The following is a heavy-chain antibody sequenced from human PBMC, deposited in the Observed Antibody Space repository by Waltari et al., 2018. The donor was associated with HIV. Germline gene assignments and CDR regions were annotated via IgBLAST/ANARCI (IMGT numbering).Heavy chain of an antibody. Sequence: EVPLFESGGGVIEPGGSLRRACGGSGSIILSYAVGWVRRAPGEGLEWVSGISGSGNSTYYAGSVKGRFIISRDNSKNTVFLQMNSLRAEDKAVYYCAKGDCNSPSCPFDFWGQVTLVTVSS. CDR1: GSIILSYA. CDR3: AKGDCNSPSCPFDF. D-gene: IGHD2-2*01. J-gene: IGHJ4*02. CDR2: ISGSGNST. V-gene: IGHV3-23*01.